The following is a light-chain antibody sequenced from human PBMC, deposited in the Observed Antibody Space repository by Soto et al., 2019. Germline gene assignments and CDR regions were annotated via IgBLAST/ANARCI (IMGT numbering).Light chain of an antibody. CDR2: DAS. Sequence: DIQMTQSPSTLSASVGDRVTITCRASQSISTWLAWYQQKPGKAPKLLIYDASSLDSGVPSRFSGSGSGTEFTLTVSSLQPDDFATYSCQQYKSYSQTFGQGTKVEIK. V-gene: IGKV1-5*01. J-gene: IGKJ1*01. CDR1: QSISTW. CDR3: QQYKSYSQT.